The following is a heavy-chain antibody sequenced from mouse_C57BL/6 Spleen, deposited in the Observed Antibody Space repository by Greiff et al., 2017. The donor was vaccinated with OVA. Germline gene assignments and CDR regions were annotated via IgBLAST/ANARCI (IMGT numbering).Heavy chain of an antibody. Sequence: QVQLQQPGAELVKPGASVKLSCKASGYTFTSYWMHWVKQRPGRGLEWIGRIDPNSGGTKYNEKFKSKATLTVDKHYSTAYMLLISLTSEDSAVYYCASNDYYGNSHWYFDVWGTGTTVTVSS. D-gene: IGHD1-1*01. CDR2: IDPNSGGT. V-gene: IGHV1-72*01. CDR3: ASNDYYGNSHWYFDV. CDR1: GYTFTSYW. J-gene: IGHJ1*03.